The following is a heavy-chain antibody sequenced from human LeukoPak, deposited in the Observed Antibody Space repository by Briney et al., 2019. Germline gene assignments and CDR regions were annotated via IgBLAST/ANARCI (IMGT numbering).Heavy chain of an antibody. J-gene: IGHJ4*02. CDR2: ISGSGGST. CDR3: AKDPYSYSSFQFDY. V-gene: IGHV3-23*01. D-gene: IGHD6-6*01. Sequence: GGTLRLSCAASGFTFSSYAMSWVRQAPGKGLERVSAISGSGGSTYYADSVKGRFTICRDNFKKTLYLQMNSLRAEDTAVYYCAKDPYSYSSFQFDYWGQGTLVTVSS. CDR1: GFTFSSYA.